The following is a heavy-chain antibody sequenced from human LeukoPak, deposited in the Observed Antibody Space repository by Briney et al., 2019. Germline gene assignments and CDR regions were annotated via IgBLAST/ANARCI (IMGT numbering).Heavy chain of an antibody. V-gene: IGHV3-23*01. J-gene: IGHJ2*01. D-gene: IGHD7-27*01. Sequence: GGSLRLSCEASGFTFSTYGMTWVRQAPGKGLEWVSGITGSSTWTYYADSVKGRFTISRDNSNNTLHLQMNSMRAEDTAIYYCARELVSLGTGYFDLWGRGTLVTVSS. CDR1: GFTFSTYG. CDR2: ITGSSTWT. CDR3: ARELVSLGTGYFDL.